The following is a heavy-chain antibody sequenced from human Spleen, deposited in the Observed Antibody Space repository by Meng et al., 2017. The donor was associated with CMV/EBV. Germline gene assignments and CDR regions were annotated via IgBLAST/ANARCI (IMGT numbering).Heavy chain of an antibody. V-gene: IGHV3-23*01. J-gene: IGHJ6*02. CDR2: ISGSGGST. CDR3: AKAGHDYISYYYYGMDV. D-gene: IGHD4-11*01. CDR1: GFTFSSYA. Sequence: GESLKISCAASGFTFSSYAMSWVRQAPGKGLEWVSAISGSGGSTYYADSVKGRFTISRDNSKNTLYLQMNSLRAEDTAVYYCAKAGHDYISYYYYGMDVWGQGTTVTSP.